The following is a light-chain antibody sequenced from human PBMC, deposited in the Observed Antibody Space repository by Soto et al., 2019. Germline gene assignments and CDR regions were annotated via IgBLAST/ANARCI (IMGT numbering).Light chain of an antibody. Sequence: DIQVSQCRSSLSASLRDRGTITFRATQSISSYLNWYQQKPGKAPKLLIYAAPTLQFGVPSRFSGSGSGTDFTLSISSLQPEDFATYYCQQSYRSPTFGQGTKVDIK. V-gene: IGKV1-39*01. CDR1: QSISSY. CDR3: QQSYRSPT. CDR2: AAP. J-gene: IGKJ1*01.